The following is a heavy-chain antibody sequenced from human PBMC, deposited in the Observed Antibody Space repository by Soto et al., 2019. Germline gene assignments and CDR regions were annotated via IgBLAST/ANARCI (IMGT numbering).Heavy chain of an antibody. CDR3: ARKGKSGYINWLEP. Sequence: GESLKISCEASGYSFTSYWITCVSQMPGKGLEWMGIIFPSDSDTRYSPSFQGQVTISADRSTSTVFLQWASLKASDTAVYFCARKGKSGYINWLEPWGQGTMVTVSS. D-gene: IGHD3-22*01. CDR2: IFPSDSDT. CDR1: GYSFTSYW. V-gene: IGHV5-51*01. J-gene: IGHJ5*02.